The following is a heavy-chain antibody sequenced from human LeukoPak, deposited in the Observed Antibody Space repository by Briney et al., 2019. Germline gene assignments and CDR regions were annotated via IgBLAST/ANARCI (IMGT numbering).Heavy chain of an antibody. CDR3: ARLLSGGGYALDV. D-gene: IGHD3-16*01. CDR2: IDSNGGST. CDR1: GFTFSRDW. J-gene: IGHJ3*01. V-gene: IGHV3-74*01. Sequence: GGSLRLSCAASGFTFSRDWMHWVRQAPRKGLEWVSRIDSNGGSTSYADPVRGRFTISRDNVKNTLYLQMNSLTAEDTAVYYCARLLSGGGYALDVWGQGTLVTVSS.